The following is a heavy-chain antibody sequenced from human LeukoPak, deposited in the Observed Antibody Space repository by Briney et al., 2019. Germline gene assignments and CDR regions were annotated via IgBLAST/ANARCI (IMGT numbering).Heavy chain of an antibody. J-gene: IGHJ4*02. CDR1: GFTFSSYS. CDR3: ARGTWMQLSSLGY. V-gene: IGHV3-21*04. Sequence: GGSLRLSCAASGFTFSSYSMNWVRQAPGKGLEWVSSISSSSSYIYYADSVKGRFTISRDNAKNSLYLQMNSLRAEDTAVYYCARGTWMQLSSLGYWGQGTLVTVSS. D-gene: IGHD5-18*01. CDR2: ISSSSSYI.